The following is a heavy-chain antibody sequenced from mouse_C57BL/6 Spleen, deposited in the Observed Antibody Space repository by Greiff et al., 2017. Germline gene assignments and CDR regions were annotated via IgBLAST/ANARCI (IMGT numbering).Heavy chain of an antibody. CDR3: ARYRNYGREPYWYFDV. D-gene: IGHD1-1*01. V-gene: IGHV1-54*01. CDR2: INPGRGGT. J-gene: IGHJ1*03. CDR1: GYAFTNYL. Sequence: VQLQQSGAELVRPGTSVKVSCKASGYAFTNYLIEWVKQRPGQGLEWIGVINPGRGGTNYNEKFKGKATLTADKSSSAAYMQLSSLTSADTAGYFCARYRNYGREPYWYFDVWGTGGTVTVSS.